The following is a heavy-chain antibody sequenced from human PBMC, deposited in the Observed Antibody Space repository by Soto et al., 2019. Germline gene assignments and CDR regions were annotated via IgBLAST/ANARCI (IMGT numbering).Heavy chain of an antibody. Sequence: EVQLVESGGGLVQPGGSLKLSCAASGFTFSGSAMHWVRQASGKGLEWVGRIRSKANSYATAYAASVKGRFTISRDDSKNTAYLQMNSLKTEDTAVYYCTRHKDGDYGYYYYGMDVRGQGTTVTVSS. D-gene: IGHD4-17*01. CDR1: GFTFSGSA. J-gene: IGHJ6*02. V-gene: IGHV3-73*02. CDR2: IRSKANSYAT. CDR3: TRHKDGDYGYYYYGMDV.